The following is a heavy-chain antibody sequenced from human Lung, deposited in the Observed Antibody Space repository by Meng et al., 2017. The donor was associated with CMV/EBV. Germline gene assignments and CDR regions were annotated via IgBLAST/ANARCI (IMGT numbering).Heavy chain of an antibody. Sequence: GESLKISCAASGLTFSSYSMNWVRQAPGKGLEWVSSISSSSSYIYYADSVKGRFTISRDNAKNSLYLQMNSLRAEDTAVYYCARDLGNSYGYDYYYYYGMDVWXQGTXVTVSS. CDR2: ISSSSSYI. J-gene: IGHJ6*02. CDR1: GLTFSSYS. CDR3: ARDLGNSYGYDYYYYYGMDV. V-gene: IGHV3-21*01. D-gene: IGHD5-18*01.